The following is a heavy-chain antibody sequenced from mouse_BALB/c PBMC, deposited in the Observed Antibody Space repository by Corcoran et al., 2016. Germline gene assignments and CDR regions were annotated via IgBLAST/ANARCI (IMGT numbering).Heavy chain of an antibody. CDR3: TKPSMDW. V-gene: IGHV9-4*02. Sequence: QIQSAQSGPELKKPGETVRISCKSSGYTFTTAGMQWVQKMPGKGLKWICLINTHSGVPKYAVDFKGPFAFSLETSASTAYLQISNLKNEDTATYFWTKPSMDWWNQRTSVTASS. J-gene: IGHJ4*01. CDR1: GYTFTTAG. CDR2: INTHSGVP.